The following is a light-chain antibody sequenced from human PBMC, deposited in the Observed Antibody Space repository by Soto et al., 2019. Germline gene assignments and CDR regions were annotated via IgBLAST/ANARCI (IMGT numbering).Light chain of an antibody. CDR1: QSVSNNY. CDR3: QQRTYWPWT. Sequence: EIVLTQSPGTLSLSPGARAPLSCRASQSVSNNYLAWYQQKPGQAPRLLIYEASNRATGIPARFSGSGSGTDFTLTISNLEPEDFAVYYCQQRTYWPWTFGQGTKVDIK. V-gene: IGKV3-11*01. CDR2: EAS. J-gene: IGKJ1*01.